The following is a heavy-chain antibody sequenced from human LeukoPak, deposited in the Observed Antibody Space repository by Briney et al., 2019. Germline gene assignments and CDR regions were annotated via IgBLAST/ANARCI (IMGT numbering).Heavy chain of an antibody. D-gene: IGHD3-10*01. CDR2: IYYSGGT. CDR1: GGSISRYY. Sequence: PSETLSLTCTVSGGSISRYYWNWIRQPPGKGLEWIGYIYYSGGTNYNSSLNSRVAISVDTSKNQFSLKLTSVTAADTAVYYCARGGSRITLIRGVILDYFDFWGQGTQVTVSS. J-gene: IGHJ4*02. V-gene: IGHV4-59*01. CDR3: ARGGSRITLIRGVILDYFDF.